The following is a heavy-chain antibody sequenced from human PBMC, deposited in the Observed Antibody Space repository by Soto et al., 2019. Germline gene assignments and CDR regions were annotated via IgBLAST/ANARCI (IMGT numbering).Heavy chain of an antibody. D-gene: IGHD3-10*01. CDR2: INAGNGNT. CDR1: GYTFTSYA. Sequence: ASVKVSCKASGYTFTSYAMHWVRQAPGQRLEWMGWINAGNGNTKYSQKFQGRVTITRDTSASTAYMELSSLRSEDTAVYYCARDWYPLWFGEYVNIENWFDPWGQGTLVTVSS. CDR3: ARDWYPLWFGEYVNIENWFDP. J-gene: IGHJ5*02. V-gene: IGHV1-3*01.